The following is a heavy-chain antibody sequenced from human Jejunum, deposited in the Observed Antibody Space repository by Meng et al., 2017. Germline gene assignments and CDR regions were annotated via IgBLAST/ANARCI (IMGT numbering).Heavy chain of an antibody. CDR3: AKDRGSTWRTSSLFDP. J-gene: IGHJ5*02. D-gene: IGHD6-13*01. Sequence: GESLKISCAAPGFTFSFSTFAMSWVRHTPGKGLEWVSAISGGGGSTYYADSVKGRFTISRDNSRSTLYLQLNSLRAEDTAVYYCAKDRGSTWRTSSLFDPWGQGTLVTVSS. V-gene: IGHV3-23*01. CDR2: ISGGGGST. CDR1: GFTFSFSTFA.